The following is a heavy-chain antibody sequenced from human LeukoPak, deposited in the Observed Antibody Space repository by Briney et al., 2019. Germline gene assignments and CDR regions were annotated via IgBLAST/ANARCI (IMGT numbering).Heavy chain of an antibody. D-gene: IGHD6-13*01. Sequence: SETLSLTCTVSGGSISSYYWSWIRQPAGKGLEWIGRIYTSGSTNYNPSLKSRVTMSVDTSKNQFSLKLSSVTAADTAVYYCARDCRASSSWTGWFDPWGQGTLVTVSS. V-gene: IGHV4-4*07. CDR3: ARDCRASSSWTGWFDP. J-gene: IGHJ5*02. CDR1: GGSISSYY. CDR2: IYTSGST.